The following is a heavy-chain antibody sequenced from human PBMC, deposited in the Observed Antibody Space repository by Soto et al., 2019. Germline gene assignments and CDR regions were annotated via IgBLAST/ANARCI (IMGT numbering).Heavy chain of an antibody. CDR1: GYTFTHFY. V-gene: IGHV1-18*01. Sequence: GASVKVSCKASGYTFTHFYITWVRQAPGQGLEWMGAISPHNFNTNYAQKFRGRVTLTTEKSTNTAYMDLRSLTSDDTAVYYCARYEGGYDILTGYYKAHHFDYWGQGVPVTVSS. CDR3: ARYEGGYDILTGYYKAHHFDY. D-gene: IGHD3-9*01. CDR2: ISPHNFNT. J-gene: IGHJ4*02.